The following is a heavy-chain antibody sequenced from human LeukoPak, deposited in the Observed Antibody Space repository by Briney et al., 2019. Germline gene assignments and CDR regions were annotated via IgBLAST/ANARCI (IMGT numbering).Heavy chain of an antibody. CDR1: GFTFSDYY. Sequence: PGGSLRLSCAASGFTFSDYYMTWIRQAPGKGLEWVSYISSSGSTIYCADSVKGRFTISRDNAKNSLYLQMNSLRAEDTAVYYCARRVVTAIRDAFDIWGQGTMVTVSS. CDR3: ARRVVTAIRDAFDI. D-gene: IGHD2-21*02. CDR2: ISSSGSTI. V-gene: IGHV3-11*01. J-gene: IGHJ3*02.